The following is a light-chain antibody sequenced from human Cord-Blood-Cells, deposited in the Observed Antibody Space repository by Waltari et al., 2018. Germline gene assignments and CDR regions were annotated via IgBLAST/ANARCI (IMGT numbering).Light chain of an antibody. V-gene: IGLV2-14*01. CDR1: STDVGGYNY. J-gene: IGLJ1*01. Sequence: QSALTQPAPVSGSPGQSITISCTGTSTDVGGYNYVSCYQQHPGKAPKLMIYDVSNRPSGVSNRFSGSKSGNTASLTISGLQAEDEADYYCSSYTSSSTLVFGTGTKVTVL. CDR2: DVS. CDR3: SSYTSSSTLV.